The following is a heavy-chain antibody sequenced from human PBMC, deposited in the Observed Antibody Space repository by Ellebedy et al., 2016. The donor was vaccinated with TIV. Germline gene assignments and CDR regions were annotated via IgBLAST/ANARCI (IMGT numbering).Heavy chain of an antibody. CDR2: INPSGGST. CDR3: ARDADMYYDSSGYPSDY. Sequence: ASVKVSCKASGYTFTSYYMHWVRQAPGQGLEWMGIINPSGGSTSYAQKFQGRVTMTRDTSTSTVYMELSSLSSEDTAVYYCARDADMYYDSSGYPSDYWGQGTLVTVSS. D-gene: IGHD3-22*01. V-gene: IGHV1-46*01. J-gene: IGHJ4*02. CDR1: GYTFTSYY.